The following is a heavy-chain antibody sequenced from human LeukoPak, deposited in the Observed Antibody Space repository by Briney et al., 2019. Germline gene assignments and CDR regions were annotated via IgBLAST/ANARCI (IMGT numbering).Heavy chain of an antibody. CDR2: ISGSGGST. J-gene: IGHJ4*02. CDR1: GFTFSSYA. V-gene: IGHV3-23*01. CDR3: AKVPGSYGSPYYIDY. Sequence: PGGTLRLSCAASGFTFSSYAMSWVRQAPGKGLEWVSAISGSGGSTYYADSAKGRFTISRDNSKNTLYLQMNSLRAEDTAVYYCAKVPGSYGSPYYIDYWGQGTLVTVSS. D-gene: IGHD2-15*01.